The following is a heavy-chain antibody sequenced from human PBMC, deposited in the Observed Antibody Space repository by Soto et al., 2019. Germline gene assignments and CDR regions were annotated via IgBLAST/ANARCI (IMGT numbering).Heavy chain of an antibody. Sequence: GSLRLSCAASGFTFSSYSMNWVRQAPGKGLEWVSYISSSSSTIYYADSVKGRFTISRDNAKNSLYLQMNSLRDEDTAVYYCATTVTNRYYYYYGMDVWGQGTTVTVSS. J-gene: IGHJ6*02. V-gene: IGHV3-48*02. D-gene: IGHD4-17*01. CDR2: ISSSSSTI. CDR3: ATTVTNRYYYYYGMDV. CDR1: GFTFSSYS.